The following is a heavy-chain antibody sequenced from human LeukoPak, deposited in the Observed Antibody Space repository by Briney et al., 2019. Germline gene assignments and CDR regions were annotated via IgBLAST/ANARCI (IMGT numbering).Heavy chain of an antibody. Sequence: ERSLRLSCAASGFTFSSYGMHWVRQAPGKGLEWVAVISYDGSNKYYADSVKGRFTISRDNSKNTLYLQMNSLRAEDTAVYYCAKDSTAMFEEYYFDYWGQGTLVTVSS. J-gene: IGHJ4*02. D-gene: IGHD5-18*01. CDR3: AKDSTAMFEEYYFDY. CDR2: ISYDGSNK. CDR1: GFTFSSYG. V-gene: IGHV3-30*18.